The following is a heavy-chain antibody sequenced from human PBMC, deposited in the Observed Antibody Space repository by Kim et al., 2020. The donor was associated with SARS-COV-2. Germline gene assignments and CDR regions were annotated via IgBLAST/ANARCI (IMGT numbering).Heavy chain of an antibody. J-gene: IGHJ1*01. D-gene: IGHD2-2*01. V-gene: IGHV3-30-3*01. CDR1: GFTFGRFA. CDR3: AREGEGTSWPAFDY. CDR2: VSWDGSNQ. Sequence: GGSLRLSCGASGFTFGRFAMHWVRQAPGKGLEWVAVVSWDGSNQYYADSVKGRFTVSRDQSKNTVSLQMNSLRSDDSATYYCAREGEGTSWPAFDYWGQG.